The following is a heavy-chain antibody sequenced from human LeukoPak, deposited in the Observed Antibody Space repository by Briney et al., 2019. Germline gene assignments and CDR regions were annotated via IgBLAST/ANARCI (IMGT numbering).Heavy chain of an antibody. D-gene: IGHD3-3*01. CDR1: GGSISSYY. CDR3: ARGLNDSWTGENY. CDR2: IYYSGST. Sequence: SETLSLTCTVSGGSISSYYWSWIRQPPGKGLEWIGYIYYSGSTNYNPSLRSRVTISLDTSKSQFSLKVRYVTAADTAVYYCARGLNDSWTGENYWGQGTLVTVSS. V-gene: IGHV4-59*12. J-gene: IGHJ4*02.